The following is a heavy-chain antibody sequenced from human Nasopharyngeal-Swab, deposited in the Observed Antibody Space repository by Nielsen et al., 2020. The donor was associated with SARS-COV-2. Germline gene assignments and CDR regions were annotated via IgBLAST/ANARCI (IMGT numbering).Heavy chain of an antibody. D-gene: IGHD1-1*01. V-gene: IGHV1-69*01. Sequence: WVRQAPGQGLEWMGGITPIFGTANYAQKFQGRVTITADESTSTAYMELSSLGSEDTAVYYCARGFWGRTTGTTRYDAFDIWGQGTMVTVSS. CDR2: ITPIFGTA. J-gene: IGHJ3*02. CDR3: ARGFWGRTTGTTRYDAFDI.